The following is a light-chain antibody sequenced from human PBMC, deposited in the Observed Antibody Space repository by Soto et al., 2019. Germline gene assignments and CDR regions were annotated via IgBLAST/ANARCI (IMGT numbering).Light chain of an antibody. CDR2: AAS. Sequence: DIQMTQSPSTLSASVGDTVTVTCRASQSVSGWLAWYQQKPGKAPKLLIYAASTLHSGVPSRFSGSGSGTDFTLIISSLQPEDFATFYCQQSYSTPVTFGQGTRLEIK. CDR3: QQSYSTPVT. V-gene: IGKV1-39*01. J-gene: IGKJ5*01. CDR1: QSVSGW.